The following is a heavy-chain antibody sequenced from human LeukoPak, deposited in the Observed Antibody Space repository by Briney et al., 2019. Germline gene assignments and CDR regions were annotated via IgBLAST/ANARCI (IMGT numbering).Heavy chain of an antibody. V-gene: IGHV4-39*01. D-gene: IGHD6-19*01. CDR1: GGSISTSSYH. CDR2: IYYSGST. J-gene: IGHJ5*02. Sequence: KSSETLSLTCTVSGGSISTSSYHWGWIRQPPGRGLEWIGSIYYSGSTYYNPSLKSRVTISVDTSKNQFSLKLSSVTAADTAVYYCARSSYSSGGGWFDPWGQGTLVTVSS. CDR3: ARSSYSSGGGWFDP.